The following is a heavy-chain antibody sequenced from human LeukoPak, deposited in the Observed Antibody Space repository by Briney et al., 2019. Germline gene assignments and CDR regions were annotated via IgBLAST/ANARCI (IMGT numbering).Heavy chain of an antibody. CDR1: GGSISSSSYY. Sequence: PSETLSLTCTVSGGSISSSSYYWGWIRQPPGKGLEWIGSIYYSGSTYYNPSLKSRVTISVDTSKNQFSLKLSSVTAADTAVYYCARAPVAYSSGWYFDYWGQGTLVTVSS. V-gene: IGHV4-39*07. J-gene: IGHJ4*02. D-gene: IGHD6-19*01. CDR2: IYYSGST. CDR3: ARAPVAYSSGWYFDY.